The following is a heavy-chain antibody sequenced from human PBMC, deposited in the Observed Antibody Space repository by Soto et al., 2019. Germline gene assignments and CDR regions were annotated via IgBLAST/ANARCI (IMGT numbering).Heavy chain of an antibody. Sequence: QVVLLQSGAEVMEPGSSVRVSCQVSGSTFNNFAFSWVRQAPGHGPEWMGGIVVDSNTAEYSQRFQDRVTITADTSTDTLYMELGSLTFEDTAVYYCARAIKRWEVNYYFDFWGQGTLVTVSS. D-gene: IGHD1-26*01. J-gene: IGHJ4*02. CDR1: GSTFNNFA. CDR2: IVVDSNTA. CDR3: ARAIKRWEVNYYFDF. V-gene: IGHV1-69*06.